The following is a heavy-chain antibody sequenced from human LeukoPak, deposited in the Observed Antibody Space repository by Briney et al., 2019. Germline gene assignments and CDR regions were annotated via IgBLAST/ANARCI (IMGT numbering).Heavy chain of an antibody. J-gene: IGHJ4*02. Sequence: PGGSLRLSCAASGFTFSSYWMSWVRQAPGKGLEWVANINQDGSEKHCVDSVKGRFTISRDNAKNSLHLQMNSLRAEDTAVYYCGRVTAIIPGIDYWGQGILVTVSS. V-gene: IGHV3-7*04. D-gene: IGHD2-21*02. CDR3: GRVTAIIPGIDY. CDR1: GFTFSSYW. CDR2: INQDGSEK.